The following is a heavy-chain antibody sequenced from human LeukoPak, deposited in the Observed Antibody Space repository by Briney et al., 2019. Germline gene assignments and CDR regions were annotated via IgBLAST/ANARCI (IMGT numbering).Heavy chain of an antibody. CDR2: INSDGINT. CDR3: AKADSSSWRNYYYYMDV. D-gene: IGHD6-13*01. J-gene: IGHJ6*03. Sequence: GGSLRLSCAASGFTFSNYWMHWVRQAPGKGLVWVSRINSDGINTSYADSVKGRFTISRDNAKNTLYLQMNSLRAEDTAVYYCAKADSSSWRNYYYYMDVRGKGTTVTVSS. CDR1: GFTFSNYW. V-gene: IGHV3-74*01.